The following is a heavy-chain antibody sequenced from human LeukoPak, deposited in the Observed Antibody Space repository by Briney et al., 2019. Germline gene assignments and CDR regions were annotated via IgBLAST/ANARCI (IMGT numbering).Heavy chain of an antibody. CDR3: AREGIAVAGTGPFDY. Sequence: GASVKVSCKASGYTFTSYYMHWVRQAPGQGLEWMGIINPSGGSTSYAQKFQGRVTMTRDTSTSTVYMELSSLRSEDTAVYYCAREGIAVAGTGPFDYWGPGTLVTDSS. CDR1: GYTFTSYY. D-gene: IGHD6-19*01. V-gene: IGHV1-46*01. CDR2: INPSGGST. J-gene: IGHJ4*02.